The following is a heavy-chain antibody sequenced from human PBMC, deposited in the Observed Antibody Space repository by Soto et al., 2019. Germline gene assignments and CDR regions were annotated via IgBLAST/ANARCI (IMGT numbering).Heavy chain of an antibody. V-gene: IGHV4-4*02. Sequence: SETLSLTCAVSGGSINSSNWWTWVRQTPGQGLEWIGEIYPSGTTNYNPSLKTRVTISLDKSTNQFSLRLTSVTAADTAVYYCARKGRRFGVVPRGGLVPWGQGSLVTVSS. CDR1: GGSINSSNW. CDR2: IYPSGTT. D-gene: IGHD3-3*01. CDR3: ARKGRRFGVVPRGGLVP. J-gene: IGHJ5*02.